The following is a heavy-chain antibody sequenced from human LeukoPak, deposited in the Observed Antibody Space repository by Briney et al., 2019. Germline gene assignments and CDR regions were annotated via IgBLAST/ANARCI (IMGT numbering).Heavy chain of an antibody. V-gene: IGHV3-23*01. J-gene: IGHJ4*02. CDR3: ATFTERENYHYTANL. CDR1: GFTLSNYG. Sequence: GGSLRLSCAVSGFTLSNYGMSWVRQAPGKGLEWVAGIGGSGGGTNYADSVKGRFTISRDNPKNTLYLQMNSLRAEDTAVYYCATFTERENYHYTANLWGQGTLVIVS. CDR2: IGGSGGGT. D-gene: IGHD3-16*02.